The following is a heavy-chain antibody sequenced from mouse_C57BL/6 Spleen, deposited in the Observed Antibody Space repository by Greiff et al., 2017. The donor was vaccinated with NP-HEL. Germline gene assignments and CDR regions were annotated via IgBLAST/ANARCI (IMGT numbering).Heavy chain of an antibody. CDR1: GYAFSSYW. J-gene: IGHJ3*01. Sequence: VQLQQSGAELVKPGASVTISCKASGYAFSSYWMNWVKQRPGRGLEWIGQIYPGDGATNYNGKFKGKATLTADKSSSTAYMQLSSLTSEDSAVYFCARQEDGNPWFAYWGQGTLVTVSA. V-gene: IGHV1-80*01. D-gene: IGHD1-1*01. CDR2: IYPGDGAT. CDR3: ARQEDGNPWFAY.